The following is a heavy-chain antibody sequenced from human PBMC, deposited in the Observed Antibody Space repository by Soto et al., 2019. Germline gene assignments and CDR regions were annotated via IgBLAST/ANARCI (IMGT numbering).Heavy chain of an antibody. V-gene: IGHV1-69*02. CDR2: IIPILGIA. CDR3: ARHVETAMFLSLN. Sequence: QVQLVQSGAEVKKPGSSVKVSCKASGGTFSSYTISWVRQAPGQGLEWMGRIIPILGIANYAQKFQGRVTITADKSTSTAYIELSSLSSEATAVYYCARHVETAMFLSLNWGQGTLVTVSS. J-gene: IGHJ4*02. D-gene: IGHD5-18*01. CDR1: GGTFSSYT.